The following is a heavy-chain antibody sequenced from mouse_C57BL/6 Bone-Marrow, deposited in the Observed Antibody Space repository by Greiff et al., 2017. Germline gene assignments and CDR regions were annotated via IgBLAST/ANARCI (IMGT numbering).Heavy chain of an antibody. Sequence: EVKLLESGPGLVKPSQSLPLTCSVTGYSITSGYYWNWIRQFPGNKLEWMGYISYDGSNNYNPSLKNRISITRDTSKNQFFLKLNSVTTEDTATYYCAIPEHYYGSHYYYAMDYWGQGTSVTVSS. CDR2: ISYDGSN. CDR3: AIPEHYYGSHYYYAMDY. CDR1: GYSITSGYY. J-gene: IGHJ4*01. V-gene: IGHV3-6*01. D-gene: IGHD1-1*01.